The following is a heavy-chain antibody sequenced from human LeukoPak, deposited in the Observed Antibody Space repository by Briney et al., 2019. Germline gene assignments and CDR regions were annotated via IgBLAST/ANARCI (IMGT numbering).Heavy chain of an antibody. CDR3: TKGEGDY. CDR2: IYDSGNT. D-gene: IGHD2-21*01. CDR1: GGSISSYY. V-gene: IGHV4-59*13. J-gene: IGHJ4*02. Sequence: SETLSLTCTVSGGSISSYYWSWIRQPPGKGLEWIGYIYDSGNTKYNPSLKSRVTISVDTSKNQFSLKRSSVTAADTAVYYCTKGEGDYWGQGTLVTVSS.